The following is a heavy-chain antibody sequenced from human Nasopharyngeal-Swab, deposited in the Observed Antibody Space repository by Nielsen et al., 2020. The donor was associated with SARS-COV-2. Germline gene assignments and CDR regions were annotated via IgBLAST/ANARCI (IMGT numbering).Heavy chain of an antibody. CDR3: ARGGVTRGVIFYYYYYYMDV. CDR1: GFTFSSYW. V-gene: IGHV3-7*01. Sequence: GESLKISCAASGFTFSSYWMSWVRQAPGKGLEWVANIKQDGSEKYYVASVKGRFTISRDNAKNSLYLQMNSLRAEDTAVYYCARGGVTRGVIFYYYYYYMDVWGKGTTVTVSS. J-gene: IGHJ6*03. CDR2: IKQDGSEK. D-gene: IGHD3-10*01.